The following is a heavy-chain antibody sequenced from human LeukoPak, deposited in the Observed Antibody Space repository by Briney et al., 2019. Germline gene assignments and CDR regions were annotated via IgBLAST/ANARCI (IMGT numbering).Heavy chain of an antibody. CDR3: AKELGAIAAAVD. Sequence: GGSLRLSCAAPGFTVSSNYMSWVRQAPGKGLEWVSVIYSGGSTYYADSVKGRFTISRDNSKNTLYLQMNSLRAEDTAVYYCAKELGAIAAAVDWGEGTLVTVSS. V-gene: IGHV3-66*01. J-gene: IGHJ4*02. CDR1: GFTVSSNY. D-gene: IGHD6-13*01. CDR2: IYSGGST.